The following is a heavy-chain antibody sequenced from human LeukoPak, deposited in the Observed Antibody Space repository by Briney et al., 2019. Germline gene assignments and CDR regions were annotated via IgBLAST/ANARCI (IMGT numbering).Heavy chain of an antibody. Sequence: GGSLRLSCAASGFTFSSYSMNWVRQAPGKGLEWVSYINTGCNTIYYAESVKGRFTISRDNAKNSLYLQMNSLRDEDTAVYYCARARWFYFDYWGQGTLVTVSS. J-gene: IGHJ4*02. CDR1: GFTFSSYS. V-gene: IGHV3-48*02. CDR3: ARARWFYFDY. D-gene: IGHD3-10*01. CDR2: INTGCNTI.